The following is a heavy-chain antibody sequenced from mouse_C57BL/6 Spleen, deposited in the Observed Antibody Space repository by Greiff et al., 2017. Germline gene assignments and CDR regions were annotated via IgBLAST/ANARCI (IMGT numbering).Heavy chain of an antibody. Sequence: EVQLVESGPELVKPGASVKIPCKASGYTFTDYNMDWVKQSHGKSLEWIGDINPNNGGTIYNQKFKGKATLTVDKSSSTAYMELRSLTSEDTAVYYCARRAPYSKGYAMDYWGQGTSVTVSS. J-gene: IGHJ4*01. D-gene: IGHD2-5*01. V-gene: IGHV1-18*01. CDR2: INPNNGGT. CDR3: ARRAPYSKGYAMDY. CDR1: GYTFTDYN.